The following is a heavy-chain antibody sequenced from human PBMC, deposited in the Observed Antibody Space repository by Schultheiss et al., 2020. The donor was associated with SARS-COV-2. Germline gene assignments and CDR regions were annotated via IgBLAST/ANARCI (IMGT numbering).Heavy chain of an antibody. J-gene: IGHJ4*02. CDR3: AKDSRISA. Sequence: GGSLRLSCAASGFTFSSYAMSWVRQAPGKGLEWVSVIYSGGSTYYADSVKGRFTISRDNSKNTLYLQMNSLRAEDTAVYYCAKDSRISAWGQGTLVTVSS. V-gene: IGHV3-23*03. CDR1: GFTFSSYA. CDR2: IYSGGST.